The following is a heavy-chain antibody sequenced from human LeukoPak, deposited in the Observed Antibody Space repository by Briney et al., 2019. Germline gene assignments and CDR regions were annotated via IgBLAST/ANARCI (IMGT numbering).Heavy chain of an antibody. Sequence: PGGSLRLSCAASGFTFTDYAMNWFRQAPGKGLEWLSYISRSSDTIYYADSVKGRFTISRDNAKSSLFLQMNTLRAEDAAVYYCAREGAPWGQGTLVTVSS. CDR2: ISRSSDTI. V-gene: IGHV3-48*01. D-gene: IGHD1-26*01. CDR3: AREGAP. CDR1: GFTFTDYA. J-gene: IGHJ4*02.